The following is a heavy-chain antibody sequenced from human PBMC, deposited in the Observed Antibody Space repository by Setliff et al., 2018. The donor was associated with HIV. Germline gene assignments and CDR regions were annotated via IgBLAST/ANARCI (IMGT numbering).Heavy chain of an antibody. Sequence: SETLSLTCTVSGGSISTYYLTWIRQPAGKGLEWIGRIFASGSTNYNPSLKSRVTMSVDTSKNQFSLRLSSVTAADTAVYYCARTNNNYYYDTSDYFAGYYFDSWGQGTLVTVSS. J-gene: IGHJ4*02. D-gene: IGHD3-22*01. V-gene: IGHV4-4*07. CDR3: ARTNNNYYYDTSDYFAGYYFDS. CDR2: IFASGST. CDR1: GGSISTYY.